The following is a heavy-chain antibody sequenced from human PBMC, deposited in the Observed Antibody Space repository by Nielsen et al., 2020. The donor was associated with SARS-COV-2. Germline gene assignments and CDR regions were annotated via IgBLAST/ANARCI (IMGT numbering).Heavy chain of an antibody. Sequence: SETLSFTCTVSGGAISSYYWTWIRQPPEKGLEWIAYIYDSGNTNYNPSLKSRVTISVDTSRNQFSLKLTSVTAADTAVYYCARTDDYYDSSGYGYWGQGTLVTVSS. CDR2: IYDSGNT. CDR3: ARTDDYYDSSGYGY. CDR1: GGAISSYY. V-gene: IGHV4-59*13. D-gene: IGHD3-22*01. J-gene: IGHJ4*02.